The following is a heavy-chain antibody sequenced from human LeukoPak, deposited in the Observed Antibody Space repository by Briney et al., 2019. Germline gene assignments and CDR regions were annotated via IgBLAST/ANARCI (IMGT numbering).Heavy chain of an antibody. J-gene: IGHJ4*02. CDR1: GGSISSSSYY. CDR2: IYYSGST. V-gene: IGHV4-39*07. D-gene: IGHD2-2*01. Sequence: KPSETLSLTCTVSGGSISSSSYYWGWIRQPPGKGLEWIGSIYYSGSTYYSPSLKSRVTISVDTSKSQFSLNLSSVTAADTAAYYCAKYCSTTSCYYLDYWGQGILVTVSS. CDR3: AKYCSTTSCYYLDY.